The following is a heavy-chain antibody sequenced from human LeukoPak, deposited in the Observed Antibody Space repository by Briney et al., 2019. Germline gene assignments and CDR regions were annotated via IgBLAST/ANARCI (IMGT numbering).Heavy chain of an antibody. CDR1: GFTFSSYA. CDR2: VSGSGSST. CDR3: AKAGRGYYYYYAMGV. J-gene: IGHJ6*02. V-gene: IGHV3-23*01. Sequence: PGGSLRLSCAASGFTFSSYAMSWVRQAPGKGLEWVSAVSGSGSSTYYADSVKGRFTISRDNSKNTLYLQMNSLRAEDTAVYYCAKAGRGYYYYYAMGVWGQGTTVTVSS.